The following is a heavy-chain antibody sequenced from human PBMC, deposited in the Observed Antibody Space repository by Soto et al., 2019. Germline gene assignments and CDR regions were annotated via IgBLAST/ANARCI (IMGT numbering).Heavy chain of an antibody. Sequence: GGSLRLSCAASGFMFSAYWMSWVRQAPGKGLEWVANIHGDGGNTYYADSVKGRFTISRDNSKNTLYLQMNSLRAEDTAVYFCAKDRTIPMVRGVISDWGQGTLVTVSS. J-gene: IGHJ4*02. V-gene: IGHV3-7*03. CDR1: GFMFSAYW. CDR2: IHGDGGNT. D-gene: IGHD3-10*01. CDR3: AKDRTIPMVRGVISD.